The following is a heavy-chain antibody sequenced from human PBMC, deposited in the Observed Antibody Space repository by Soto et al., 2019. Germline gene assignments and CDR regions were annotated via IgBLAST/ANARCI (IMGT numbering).Heavy chain of an antibody. CDR3: ARVQVPALTIRGAFDI. Sequence: ASVKVSCKASGYTFTSYGISWVRQAPGQGLEWMGWISAYNGNTNYAQKIQGRVTMTTDTSTSTAYMELRSLRSDDTAVYYCARVQVPALTIRGAFDIWGQGTMVTVSS. D-gene: IGHD3-9*01. V-gene: IGHV1-18*01. CDR2: ISAYNGNT. CDR1: GYTFTSYG. J-gene: IGHJ3*02.